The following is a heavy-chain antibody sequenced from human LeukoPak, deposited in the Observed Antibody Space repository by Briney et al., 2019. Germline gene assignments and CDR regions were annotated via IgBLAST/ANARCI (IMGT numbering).Heavy chain of an antibody. D-gene: IGHD3-10*01. V-gene: IGHV3-74*01. CDR3: ARDRGPRTGFMVREAYDY. Sequence: GGSLRLSCAASGFTVSSNYMSWVRQAPGKGLVWVSRINTDGSITNYADSVKGRFSISRDNAKNTLYLQMSSLRAEDTAVYYCARDRGPRTGFMVREAYDYWGQGTLVTVSS. J-gene: IGHJ4*02. CDR1: GFTVSSNY. CDR2: INTDGSIT.